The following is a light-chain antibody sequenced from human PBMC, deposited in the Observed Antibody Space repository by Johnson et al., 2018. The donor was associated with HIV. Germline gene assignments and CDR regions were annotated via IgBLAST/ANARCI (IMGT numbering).Light chain of an antibody. J-gene: IGLJ1*01. CDR2: DND. CDR3: GTWDSSSLSVPYF. CDR1: SSNIGNNY. V-gene: IGLV1-51*01. Sequence: QSVLTQPPSVSAAPGQKVTISCSGNSSNIGNNYVSWYQQLPGTAPKLLIYDNDKRPSGIPDRFSGSKSGTSATLGITGLQTGDEADYYCGTWDSSSLSVPYFLGTGTNVTVL.